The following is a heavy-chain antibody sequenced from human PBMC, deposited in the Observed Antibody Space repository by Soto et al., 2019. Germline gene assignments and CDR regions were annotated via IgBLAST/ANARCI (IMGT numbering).Heavy chain of an antibody. V-gene: IGHV3-74*01. CDR3: ARGGAYNGGWFS. CDR1: GFTFSGYW. J-gene: IGHJ4*02. D-gene: IGHD6-19*01. CDR2: LNSDGSIT. Sequence: EVQLMESGGGLVQPGGSLRLSCAASGFTFSGYWMHWVRQSPGKGLVWVSRLNSDGSITRYADSVKGRFTISRDNAKNTLYLKMNGLGAEDTAVYFCARGGAYNGGWFSWGPGTLVTVSS.